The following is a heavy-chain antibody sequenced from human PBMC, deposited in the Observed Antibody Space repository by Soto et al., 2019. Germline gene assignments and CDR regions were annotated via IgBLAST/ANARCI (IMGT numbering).Heavy chain of an antibody. Sequence: SQTLSLTCDSSGDSVSTNYATWNWIRQSPSRGLEWLGRTYYRSRWYFDYAGSVNSRISIKSDRSKNQISLQLNSLTPEDTAVYYCARGDERLELNWFDPWGQGALVTVSS. D-gene: IGHD6-25*01. V-gene: IGHV6-1*01. J-gene: IGHJ5*02. CDR3: ARGDERLELNWFDP. CDR2: TYYRSRWYF. CDR1: GDSVSTNYAT.